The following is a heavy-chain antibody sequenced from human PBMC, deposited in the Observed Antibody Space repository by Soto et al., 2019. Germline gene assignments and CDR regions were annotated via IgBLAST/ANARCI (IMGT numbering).Heavy chain of an antibody. CDR1: GFTFSSYW. J-gene: IGHJ4*02. V-gene: IGHV3-15*01. CDR2: IKTKPDDGTI. CDR3: TTSNLGVDY. Sequence: PGGSLRHSCASSGFTFSSYWMSLVSQAPGKGLEWVGRIKTKPDDGTIDYAAPVRGRFTISRDDSKNTLYLQMTSLTPDDTGVYYCTTSNLGVDYWGPGALVTVSS. D-gene: IGHD3-16*01.